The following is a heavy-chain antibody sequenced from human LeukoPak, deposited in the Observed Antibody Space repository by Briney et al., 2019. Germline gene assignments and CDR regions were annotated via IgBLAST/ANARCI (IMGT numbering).Heavy chain of an antibody. CDR2: IYHSGST. J-gene: IGHJ4*02. D-gene: IGHD2-2*01. CDR1: GYSISSGYY. Sequence: SSETLSLTCTVSGYSISSGYYWGWIRQPPRKGLEWIGSIYHSGSTSYNTSLKSRVTISVDTSKNQFSLKLSSVTAADTAMYYCARGDCSRTSCYVVGDYWGQGTLVTVSS. V-gene: IGHV4-38-2*02. CDR3: ARGDCSRTSCYVVGDY.